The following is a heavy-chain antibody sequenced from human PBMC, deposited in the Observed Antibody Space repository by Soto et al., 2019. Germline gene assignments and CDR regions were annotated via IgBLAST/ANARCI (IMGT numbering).Heavy chain of an antibody. J-gene: IGHJ6*02. V-gene: IGHV4-4*02. CDR2: IYHSGST. D-gene: IGHD2-2*01. CDR1: GGSISSINW. Sequence: SETLSLTCAVSGGSISSINWWSLVRQPPEKGLEWIGEIYHSGSTNYNPSLKSRVTISVDKSKNQFSLKLSSVTAEDTAVYYCAREDVVVLSAMYSYYYYGMDVCGQGSTVIVSS. CDR3: AREDVVVLSAMYSYYYYGMDV.